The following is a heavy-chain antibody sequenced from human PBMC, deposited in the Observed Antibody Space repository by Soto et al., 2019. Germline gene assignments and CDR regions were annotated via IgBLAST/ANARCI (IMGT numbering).Heavy chain of an antibody. D-gene: IGHD4-17*01. J-gene: IGHJ5*02. Sequence: SETLSLTYTVSGGPISSDSYYWGWIRQPPGKGLEWIGSIYYSGNTYYNPSLKSRVTISVDTSKNQFSLKLSSVAAADTAVYYCARHKTDYAIPNWFDPWGQGTLVTVS. CDR2: IYYSGNT. CDR3: ARHKTDYAIPNWFDP. CDR1: GGPISSDSYY. V-gene: IGHV4-39*01.